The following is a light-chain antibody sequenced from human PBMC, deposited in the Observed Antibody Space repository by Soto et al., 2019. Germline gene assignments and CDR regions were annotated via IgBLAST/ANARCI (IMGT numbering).Light chain of an antibody. CDR1: QSVSTN. Sequence: EIVMTQSPATLSVSPGERATLSCRASQSVSTNLAWYQQKPGQPPRLLIYGASTRATGIPARFSGSGSGTEFTLTISSLQSDDFAIYCCQQYTNWPPWTFGQGTTVDIK. J-gene: IGKJ1*01. CDR2: GAS. CDR3: QQYTNWPPWT. V-gene: IGKV3-15*01.